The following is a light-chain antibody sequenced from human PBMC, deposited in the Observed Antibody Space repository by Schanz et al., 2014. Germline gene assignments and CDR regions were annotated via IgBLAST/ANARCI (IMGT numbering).Light chain of an antibody. Sequence: QSALTQPASVSGSPGQSITISCTATGSADGAFTYVSWYQQHPGKAPKLMIYDVSNRPSGVSHRLSGSKSGNTASLTISGLQAEDEADYYCSSYTSSTTRGVFGGGTKLTVL. V-gene: IGLV2-14*01. CDR3: SSYTSSTTRGV. CDR1: GSADGAFTY. J-gene: IGLJ2*01. CDR2: DVS.